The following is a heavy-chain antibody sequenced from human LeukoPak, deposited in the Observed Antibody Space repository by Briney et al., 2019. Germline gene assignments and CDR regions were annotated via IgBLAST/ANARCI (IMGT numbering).Heavy chain of an antibody. J-gene: IGHJ6*04. CDR1: GGSISSYY. CDR3: ARDGVVDV. V-gene: IGHV4-59*12. Sequence: SEALSLTCTVSGGSISSYYWSWIRQPPGKGLEWIGYIYYSGSTNYNPSLKSRVSMSIDTSKNQFSLKLSSVTAADTAVYYCARDGVVDVWGKGTTVTVSS. D-gene: IGHD3-3*01. CDR2: IYYSGST.